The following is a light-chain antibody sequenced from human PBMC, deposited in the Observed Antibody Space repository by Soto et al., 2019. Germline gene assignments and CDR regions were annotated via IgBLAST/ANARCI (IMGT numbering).Light chain of an antibody. CDR1: QSVSSN. CDR3: QHFTNWPPT. J-gene: IGKJ2*01. CDR2: GAS. V-gene: IGKV3-15*01. Sequence: EIVMTQSPATLSVSPGERATLSCRASQSVSSNLAWYQQKPGQAPRLLIYGASTRAAGIPARFSGTGSGTEFALTIGSLQSEDFAVYYCQHFTNWPPTFGQGTKVDIK.